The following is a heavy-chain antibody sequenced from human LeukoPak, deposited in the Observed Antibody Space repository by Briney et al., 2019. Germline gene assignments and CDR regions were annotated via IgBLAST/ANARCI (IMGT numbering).Heavy chain of an antibody. CDR3: ARDKTPAYIAVAGSFDH. CDR2: ISTYNGNT. CDR1: GYAFISHG. V-gene: IGHV1-18*01. J-gene: IGHJ4*02. D-gene: IGHD6-19*01. Sequence: GASVKVSCKASGYAFISHGISWVRQAPGQGLEWMGWISTYNGNTNYAQKLQGRVTMTTDTSTSTAYMELRSLRSDDTAVYYCARDKTPAYIAVAGSFDHWGQGTLVTVSS.